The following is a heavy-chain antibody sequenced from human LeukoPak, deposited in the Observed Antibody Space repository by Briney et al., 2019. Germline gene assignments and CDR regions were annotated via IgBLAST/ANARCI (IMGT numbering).Heavy chain of an antibody. CDR2: IYYSGST. Sequence: SETLSLTCTVSGGSISSSSYYWGWIRQPPGKGLEWIGSIYYSGSTYYNPSLKSRVTISVDTSKNQFSLKLSSVTAADTAVYYCARGGGDHPPDYWGQGTLVTVPS. CDR1: GGSISSSSYY. J-gene: IGHJ4*02. V-gene: IGHV4-39*07. D-gene: IGHD2-21*01. CDR3: ARGGGDHPPDY.